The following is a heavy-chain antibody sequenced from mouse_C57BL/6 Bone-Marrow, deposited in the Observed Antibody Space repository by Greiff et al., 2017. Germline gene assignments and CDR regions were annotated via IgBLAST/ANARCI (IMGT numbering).Heavy chain of an antibody. D-gene: IGHD3-1*01. Sequence: QVQLQQPGAELVKPGASVKLSCKASGYTFTSYWMHWVKQRPGQGLEWIGMIHPNSGSTNYNEKFKSKATLTVDKSSITAYMQLSSLTSEDAAVYYCSSLGLFDYWGQGTTLTVSS. J-gene: IGHJ2*01. CDR1: GYTFTSYW. CDR3: SSLGLFDY. CDR2: IHPNSGST. V-gene: IGHV1-64*01.